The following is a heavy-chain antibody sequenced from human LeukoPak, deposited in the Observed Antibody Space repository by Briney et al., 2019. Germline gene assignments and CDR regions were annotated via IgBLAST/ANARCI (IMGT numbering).Heavy chain of an antibody. CDR2: VSFDGSDE. Sequence: PGRSLRLPCAASGFNFTNYGMHWVRQAPGKGLEWVAVVSFDGSDEYYVDSVRGRFTVSRDNSKNTLYLQMNSLRAEDTAVYYCAKGPRAITGGPLDPWGQGTLVTVSS. J-gene: IGHJ5*02. CDR1: GFNFTNYG. V-gene: IGHV3-30*18. CDR3: AKGPRAITGGPLDP. D-gene: IGHD1-14*01.